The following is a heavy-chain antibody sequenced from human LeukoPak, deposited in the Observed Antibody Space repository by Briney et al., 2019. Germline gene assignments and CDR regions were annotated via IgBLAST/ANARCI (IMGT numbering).Heavy chain of an antibody. D-gene: IGHD3-3*01. CDR3: ARERFLEWLPRLRYYGMDV. CDR2: IWYDGSNK. J-gene: IGHJ6*02. CDR1: GFTFSSYA. V-gene: IGHV3-33*08. Sequence: GGSLRLSCAASGFTFSSYAMHWVRQAPGKGLEWVAVIWYDGSNKYYADSVKGRFTISRDNSKNTLYLQMNSLRAEDTAVYYCARERFLEWLPRLRYYGMDVWGQGTTVTVSS.